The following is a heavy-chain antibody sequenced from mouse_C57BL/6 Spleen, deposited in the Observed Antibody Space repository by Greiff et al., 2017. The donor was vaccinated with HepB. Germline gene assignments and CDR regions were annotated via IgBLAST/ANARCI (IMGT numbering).Heavy chain of an antibody. D-gene: IGHD2-3*01. CDR2: IYPGDGDT. CDR1: GYAFSSYW. J-gene: IGHJ3*01. Sequence: VQLQQSGAELVKPGASVKISCKASGYAFSSYWMNWVKQRPGKGLEWIGQIYPGDGDTNYNGKFKGKATLTADKSSSTAYMQLSSLTSEDSAVYFWARGDRIYPWFAYWGQGTLVTVSA. V-gene: IGHV1-80*01. CDR3: ARGDRIYPWFAY.